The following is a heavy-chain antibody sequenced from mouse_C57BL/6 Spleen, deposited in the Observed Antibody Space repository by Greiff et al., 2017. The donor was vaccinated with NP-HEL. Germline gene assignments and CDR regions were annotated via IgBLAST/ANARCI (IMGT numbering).Heavy chain of an antibody. CDR1: GFTFSDYY. CDR2: INYDGSST. D-gene: IGHD5-5*01. V-gene: IGHV5-16*01. Sequence: EVQLVESEGGLVQPGSSMKLSCTASGFTFSDYYMAWVRQVPEKGLEWVANINYDGSSTYYLDSLKSRFIISRDNAKNILYLQMSSLKSEDTATYYCARVLPYAMDYWGQGTSVTVSS. J-gene: IGHJ4*01. CDR3: ARVLPYAMDY.